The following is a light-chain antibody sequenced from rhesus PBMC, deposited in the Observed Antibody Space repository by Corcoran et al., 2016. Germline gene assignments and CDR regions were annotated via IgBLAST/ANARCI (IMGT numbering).Light chain of an antibody. Sequence: DIQMTQSPSSLSAYVGDRVTITCMASQGISTSLSWYQEKPGKAPKLLIYDSSTLQRGVPSRFSGRGSGTDFTLTFSSLQPEDFATYYCLQYNSDPLTFGGGTKVEIK. CDR2: DSS. V-gene: IGKV1-43*02. CDR1: QGISTS. J-gene: IGKJ4*01. CDR3: LQYNSDPLT.